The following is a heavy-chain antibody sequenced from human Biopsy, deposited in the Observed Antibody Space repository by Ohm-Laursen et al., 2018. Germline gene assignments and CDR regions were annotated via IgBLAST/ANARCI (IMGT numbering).Heavy chain of an antibody. V-gene: IGHV3-33*01. CDR2: TWDDGSHQ. CDR1: GFTFGHYA. J-gene: IGHJ6*02. Sequence: SLRLSCAASGFTFGHYAMHWVRQAPDKGLEWVALTWDDGSHQYYADSVKGRFSISRDNSKNTVYLQMNSLRAADTAVYYCARDRYYGSESYYSHYNMDVWGQGTTVSVSS. D-gene: IGHD3-10*01. CDR3: ARDRYYGSESYYSHYNMDV.